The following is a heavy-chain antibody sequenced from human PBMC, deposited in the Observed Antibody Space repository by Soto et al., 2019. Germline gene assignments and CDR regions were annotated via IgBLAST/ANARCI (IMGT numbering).Heavy chain of an antibody. CDR3: ARDRRITMIDHYYYYGMDV. V-gene: IGHV4-30-2*01. CDR1: GGSSSSGGYC. D-gene: IGHD3-22*01. Sequence: PSETLSLTCAVSGGSSSSGGYCWSWIRKTPGKGLEWIGYIYHSGSTYYNPSLKSRVTISVDRSKNQFSLKLSSVTAADTAVYYCARDRRITMIDHYYYYGMDVWGQGTTVAVSS. J-gene: IGHJ6*02. CDR2: IYHSGST.